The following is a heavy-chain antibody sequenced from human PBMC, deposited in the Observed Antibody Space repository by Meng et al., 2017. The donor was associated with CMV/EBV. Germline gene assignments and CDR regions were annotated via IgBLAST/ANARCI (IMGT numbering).Heavy chain of an antibody. D-gene: IGHD2-15*01. Sequence: KASGGTFSRYAISWVRRAPGQGLEWMGGIIPIFGTASYAQKYQGRVTITTDESTSTAYMELSSLRSEDTAVYYCARGFKDSYDAFDIWGQGTMVTVSS. V-gene: IGHV1-69*05. CDR3: ARGFKDSYDAFDI. CDR2: IIPIFGTA. CDR1: GGTFSRYA. J-gene: IGHJ3*02.